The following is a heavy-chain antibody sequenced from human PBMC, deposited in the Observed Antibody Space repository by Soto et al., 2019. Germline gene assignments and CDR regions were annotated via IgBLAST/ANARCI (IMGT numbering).Heavy chain of an antibody. V-gene: IGHV3-53*01. Sequence: GGSLRLSCAASGFTVSSNYMSWVRQAPGKGLEWVSVIYSGGSTCYADSVKGRFTISRDNAKNTLYLQMNSLRAEDTAVYYCARSPVGVVRELGYFDYWGQGTLVTVSS. CDR3: ARSPVGVVRELGYFDY. CDR1: GFTVSSNY. CDR2: IYSGGST. J-gene: IGHJ4*02. D-gene: IGHD3-10*01.